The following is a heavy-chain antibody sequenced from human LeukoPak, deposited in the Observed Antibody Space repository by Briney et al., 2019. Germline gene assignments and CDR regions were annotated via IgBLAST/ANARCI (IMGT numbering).Heavy chain of an antibody. CDR1: GGTFSSYA. CDR3: ARNLRKNIVVGGAPN. J-gene: IGHJ4*02. CDR2: IIPIFGTA. D-gene: IGHD2-15*01. V-gene: IGHV1-69*13. Sequence: GASVKVSCKASGGTFSSYAISWVRQAPGQGLEWMGGIIPIFGTANYAQKFQGRVTITADESTSTAYMELSSLRSEDTAVYYCARNLRKNIVVGGAPNWARGPRVTVSS.